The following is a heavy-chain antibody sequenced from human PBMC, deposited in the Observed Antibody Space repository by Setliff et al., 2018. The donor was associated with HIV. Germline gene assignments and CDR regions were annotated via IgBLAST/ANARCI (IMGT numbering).Heavy chain of an antibody. CDR3: ARGYSSSLGWSDP. J-gene: IGHJ5*02. D-gene: IGHD6-6*01. V-gene: IGHV4-31*03. CDR2: IYYSGST. CDR1: GGSITSGGYY. Sequence: PSETLSLTCTVSGGSITSGGYYWSWIRQHPGKGLEWIGYIYYSGSTYYNPSLKSRVSISVDTSKNQFSLKLSSVTAADTAVYYCARGYSSSLGWSDPWGQGTLVTVSS.